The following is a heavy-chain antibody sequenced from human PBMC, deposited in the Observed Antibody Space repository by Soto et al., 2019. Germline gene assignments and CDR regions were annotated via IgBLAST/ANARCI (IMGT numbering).Heavy chain of an antibody. V-gene: IGHV4-59*01. D-gene: IGHD6-19*01. J-gene: IGHJ6*02. CDR2: IYYSGST. CDR1: GGSISSYY. CDR3: ARWVQDIAVAATGGGYGMDV. Sequence: SETLSLTCTVSGGSISSYYWSWIRQPPGKGLEWIGYIYYSGSTNYNPSLKSRVTISVDTSKNQFSLKLSSVTAADTAVYYCARWVQDIAVAATGGGYGMDVWGQGTTVTVSS.